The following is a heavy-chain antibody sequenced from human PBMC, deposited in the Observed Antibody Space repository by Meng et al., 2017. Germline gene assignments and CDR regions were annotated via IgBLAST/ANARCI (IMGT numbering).Heavy chain of an antibody. CDR3: ARRRRFIAAERSTEIDY. CDR1: GGSFSGYY. J-gene: IGHJ4*02. Sequence: SETLSLPCAVYGGSFSGYYWSWFRQPPGKGLEWIGEINHSGSTNYNPSLKSRVTISVDTSKNQFSLKLSSVTAADTAVYYCARRRRFIAAERSTEIDYWGQGTLVTVSS. CDR2: INHSGST. V-gene: IGHV4-34*01. D-gene: IGHD6-13*01.